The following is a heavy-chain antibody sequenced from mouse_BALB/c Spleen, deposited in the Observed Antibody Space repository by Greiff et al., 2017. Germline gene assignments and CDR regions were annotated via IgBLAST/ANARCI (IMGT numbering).Heavy chain of an antibody. Sequence: VQLQQSGPELVKPGASVKMSCKASGYTFTSYVMHWVKQKPGQGLEWIGYINPYNDGTKYNEKFKGKATLTSDKSSSTAYMELSSLTSEDSAVYYCAREGDGYDGAWFAYWGQGTLVTVSA. J-gene: IGHJ3*01. CDR3: AREGDGYDGAWFAY. V-gene: IGHV1-14*01. D-gene: IGHD2-2*01. CDR2: INPYNDGT. CDR1: GYTFTSYV.